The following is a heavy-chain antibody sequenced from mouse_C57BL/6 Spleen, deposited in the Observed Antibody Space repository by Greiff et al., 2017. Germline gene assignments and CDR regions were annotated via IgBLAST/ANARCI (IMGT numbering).Heavy chain of an antibody. CDR1: GFTFSSYA. D-gene: IGHD1-1*01. V-gene: IGHV5-4*01. J-gene: IGHJ2*01. CDR3: AREGLLLRSLFDY. CDR2: ISDGGSYT. Sequence: EVKLEESGGGLVKPGGSLKLSCAASGFTFSSYAMSWVRQTPEKRLEWVATISDGGSYTYYPDNVKGRFTISRDNAKNNLYLQMSHLKSEDTAMYYCAREGLLLRSLFDYWGQGTTLTVSS.